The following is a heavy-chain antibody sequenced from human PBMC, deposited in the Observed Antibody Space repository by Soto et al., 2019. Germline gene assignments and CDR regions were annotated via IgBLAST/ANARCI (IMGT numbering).Heavy chain of an antibody. CDR2: ISNSSSYI. V-gene: IGHV3-21*01. J-gene: IGHJ4*02. D-gene: IGHD2-21*01. Sequence: EVQLVESGGGLVKPGGSLRLSCAASGFTFSSYSMNWVRQAPGKGLEWVSSISNSSSYIYYADSVKGRFTISRDNAKNSLYLQMNSLRAEDTAVYYCARVERAYCGGDCYDYWGQGTLVTVSS. CDR3: ARVERAYCGGDCYDY. CDR1: GFTFSSYS.